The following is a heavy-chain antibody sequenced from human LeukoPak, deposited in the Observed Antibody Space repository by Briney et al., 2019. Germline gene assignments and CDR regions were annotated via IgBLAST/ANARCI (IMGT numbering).Heavy chain of an antibody. J-gene: IGHJ4*02. CDR2: ISYDGSNK. CDR3: ARDAVIDGTYYGPFDY. Sequence: GGSLRLSCAASGFTFSSYAMHWVRQAPGKGLEWVAVISYDGSNKYYADSVMGRFTISRDNSKNTLYLQMNSLRTEDTAVYYCARDAVIDGTYYGPFDYWGQGTLVTVSS. CDR1: GFTFSSYA. V-gene: IGHV3-30*04. D-gene: IGHD3-10*01.